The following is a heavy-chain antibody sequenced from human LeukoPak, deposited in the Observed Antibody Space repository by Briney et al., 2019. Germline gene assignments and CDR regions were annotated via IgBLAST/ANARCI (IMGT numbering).Heavy chain of an antibody. J-gene: IGHJ3*02. Sequence: SETLSLTCNVSGGAISTYYWSWIRQPPGKGLEWIGYIYHSGSTYYNPSLKSRVTISVDRSKNQFSLKLSSVTAADTAVYYCARGSWSDAFDIWGQGTMVTVSS. V-gene: IGHV4-59*12. CDR2: IYHSGST. CDR1: GGAISTYY. CDR3: ARGSWSDAFDI.